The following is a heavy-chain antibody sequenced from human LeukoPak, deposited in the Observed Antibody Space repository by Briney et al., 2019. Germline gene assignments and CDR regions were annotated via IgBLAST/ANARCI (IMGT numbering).Heavy chain of an antibody. CDR2: TYYRSKWYN. CDR1: GDSVSSNSAA. D-gene: IGHD6-6*01. Sequence: SQTLSLTCAISGDSVSSNSAAWNWIRQSPSRGLEWLGRTYYRSKWYNDYAVSVKSRITINPDTSKNQFSLQLNSVTPEDTAVYYCARDLRQYSSSPDTHYYYYYMDVWGKGTTVTVSS. CDR3: ARDLRQYSSSPDTHYYYYYMDV. J-gene: IGHJ6*03. V-gene: IGHV6-1*01.